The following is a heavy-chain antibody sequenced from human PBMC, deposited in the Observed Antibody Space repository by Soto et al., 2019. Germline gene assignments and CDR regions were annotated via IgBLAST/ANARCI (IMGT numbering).Heavy chain of an antibody. V-gene: IGHV4-59*01. CDR3: ARNTYYDFWSGYYWVAFDI. J-gene: IGHJ3*02. CDR2: IYYSGST. CDR1: GGSISSYY. Sequence: LSLTCTVSGGSISSYYWSWIRQPPGKGLEWIGYIYYSGSTNYNPSLKSRVTISVDTSKNQFSLKLSSVTAADTAVYYCARNTYYDFWSGYYWVAFDIWGQGTMVTVSS. D-gene: IGHD3-3*01.